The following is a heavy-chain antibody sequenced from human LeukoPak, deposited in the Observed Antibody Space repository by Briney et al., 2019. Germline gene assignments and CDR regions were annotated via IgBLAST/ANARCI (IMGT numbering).Heavy chain of an antibody. V-gene: IGHV1-18*01. J-gene: IGHJ4*02. Sequence: ASVKVSCTASGYTFTSFAINWVRQAPGQGLEWMGWISAYNGNTNYAQKFQGRVTMTTDTSTSTAYVELRSLRSDDTAVYYCARGGESGWYGLFDYWGQGALVTVSS. CDR3: ARGGESGWYGLFDY. CDR2: ISAYNGNT. CDR1: GYTFTSFA. D-gene: IGHD6-19*01.